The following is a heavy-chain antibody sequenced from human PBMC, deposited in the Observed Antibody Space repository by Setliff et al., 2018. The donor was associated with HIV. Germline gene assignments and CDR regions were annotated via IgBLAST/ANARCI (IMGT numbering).Heavy chain of an antibody. CDR1: GGSFTDSDYY. V-gene: IGHV4-39*01. Sequence: SETLSLTCTVSGGSFTDSDYYWAWVRQAPGKGLEWIGSIYHSGPTYYNPSLKSRVTISVDTSKNQFSLKLSSVTAADTAVYYCARGRGITMIVVVILDAFDIWGQGTMVTVSS. J-gene: IGHJ3*02. D-gene: IGHD3-22*01. CDR3: ARGRGITMIVVVILDAFDI. CDR2: IYHSGPT.